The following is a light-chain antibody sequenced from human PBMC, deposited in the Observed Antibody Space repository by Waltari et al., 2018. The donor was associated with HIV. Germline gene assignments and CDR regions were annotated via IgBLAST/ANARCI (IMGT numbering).Light chain of an antibody. V-gene: IGLV1-40*01. CDR2: GNT. CDR1: PSNTGAGYH. CDR3: QSYDNSRSGHWG. Sequence: QSVLTQPPALSAAPGQRVTISCTGLPSNTGAGYHVHWSQQLPGTAPKPPIYGNTNRPSGVPDRVSASKSGTSDSLAITGLQAEDEGTYCCQSYDNSRSGHWGFVGGTKLTVL. J-gene: IGLJ3*02.